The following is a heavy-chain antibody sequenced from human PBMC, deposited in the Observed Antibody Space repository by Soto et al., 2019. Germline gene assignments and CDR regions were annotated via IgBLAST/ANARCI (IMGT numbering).Heavy chain of an antibody. V-gene: IGHV1-46*01. CDR1: GYTFTSYY. D-gene: IGHD2-15*01. J-gene: IGHJ6*02. CDR2: INPSGGST. Sequence: ASVKLSCKACGYTFTSYYMHWVRQAPGQGLEWMGIINPSGGSTSYAQKFQGRVTMTRDTSTSTVYMELSSLRSEDTAVYYCARVSERVAAPAYYYYGMDVWGQGTTVTVSS. CDR3: ARVSERVAAPAYYYYGMDV.